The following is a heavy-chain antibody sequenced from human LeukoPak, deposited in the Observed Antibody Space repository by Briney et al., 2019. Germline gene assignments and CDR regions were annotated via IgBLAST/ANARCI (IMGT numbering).Heavy chain of an antibody. D-gene: IGHD5-12*01. J-gene: IGHJ4*02. CDR1: GYTITGYY. CDR3: AREEGVSERGYSGYDS. Sequence: GASVKVSCKASGYTITGYYMHWVRQAPGQGLEWMGRINPNSGGTNYAQKIQGRVTMTRDTSISTAYMELSRLRSDDTAVYYCAREEGVSERGYSGYDSWGQGTLVTVSS. V-gene: IGHV1-2*06. CDR2: INPNSGGT.